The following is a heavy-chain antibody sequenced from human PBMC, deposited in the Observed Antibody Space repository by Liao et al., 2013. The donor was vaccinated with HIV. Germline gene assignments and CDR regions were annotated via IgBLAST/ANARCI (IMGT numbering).Heavy chain of an antibody. J-gene: IGHJ4*02. V-gene: IGHV4-30-2*01. CDR2: IIHSGST. CDR3: ARDSGGADS. Sequence: VQLQGSGPGVVKPSLTLSLTCAVSGGSISSGGFSWSWIRQPPGKGLEWIGNIIHSGSTYYNPSLKSRVTISVNRSKNQFSLKLSSVTAADTAVYYCARDSGGADSWGQGTLVTVSS. CDR1: GGSISSGGFS. D-gene: IGHD4-23*01.